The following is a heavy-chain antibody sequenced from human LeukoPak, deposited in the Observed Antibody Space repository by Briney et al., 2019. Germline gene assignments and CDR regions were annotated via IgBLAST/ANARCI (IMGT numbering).Heavy chain of an antibody. CDR2: IYPGDSDT. D-gene: IGHD2-21*01. J-gene: IGHJ4*02. CDR3: ARSYCVTGDCYSGIADC. V-gene: IGHV5-51*01. CDR1: GYSFTSYW. Sequence: GESLKISCKGSGYSFTSYWIRWVRQMPGKGLEWMGMIYPGDSDTRYSPSFQGQVTISADKSISTTHLQWNSLKASDTAMYYCARSYCVTGDCYSGIADCWGQGTLVTVSS.